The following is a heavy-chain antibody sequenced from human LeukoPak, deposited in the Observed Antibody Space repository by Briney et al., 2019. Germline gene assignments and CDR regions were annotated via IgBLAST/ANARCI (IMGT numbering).Heavy chain of an antibody. Sequence: PGGSLRLSCAASGFTFSDYYMSWIRQAPGKGLEWVSYISSSGSTIYYADSVKGRFTISRDNAKNSLYLQMNSLRAEDTAVYYCARASEVGISARPFDSWGQGILVTVSS. CDR1: GFTFSDYY. J-gene: IGHJ4*02. V-gene: IGHV3-11*01. D-gene: IGHD6-6*01. CDR3: ARASEVGISARPFDS. CDR2: ISSSGSTI.